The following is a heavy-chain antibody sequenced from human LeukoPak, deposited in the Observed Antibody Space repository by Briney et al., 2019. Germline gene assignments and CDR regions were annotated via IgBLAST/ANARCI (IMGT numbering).Heavy chain of an antibody. CDR2: ISSTSSYI. CDR1: GFTFSNYN. J-gene: IGHJ6*02. D-gene: IGHD3-10*01. Sequence: PGGSLRLSCAASGFTFSNYNFYWVRQAPGKGLEWVSSISSTSSYIYCADSMKGRFTISRDNAKNSLYLQMNSLRAEDTAVYYCARALWSGPVYYGMDVWGQGTTVTVPS. CDR3: ARALWSGPVYYGMDV. V-gene: IGHV3-21*01.